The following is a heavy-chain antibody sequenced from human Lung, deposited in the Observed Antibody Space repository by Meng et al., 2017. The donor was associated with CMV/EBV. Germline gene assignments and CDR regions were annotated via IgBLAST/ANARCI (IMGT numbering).Heavy chain of an antibody. CDR2: ISFSGTTM. CDR3: ARNWGYNDGTSYYWGMFDY. D-gene: IGHD3-22*01. CDR1: GFTFSDYS. J-gene: IGHJ4*02. V-gene: IGHV3-48*04. Sequence: LXLTXAASGFTFSDYSLNWVRQAPGKGLEWISYISFSGTTMYYADSVKGRFTISRDYAKNSLYLQMNSLRAEDTAVYYCARNWGYNDGTSYYWGMFDYWXQGTLVTVSS.